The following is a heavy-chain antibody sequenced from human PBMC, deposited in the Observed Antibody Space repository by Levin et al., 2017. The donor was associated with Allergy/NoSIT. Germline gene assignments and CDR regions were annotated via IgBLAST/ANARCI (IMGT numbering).Heavy chain of an antibody. CDR3: ARDKSVAGIAFGY. CDR1: GYTFIGYY. V-gene: IGHV1-2*02. Sequence: ASVKVSCKASGYTFIGYYMHWVRQAPGQGLEWMGCINPNSGGTNYAQKFQGRVTMARDTSITTAYMELSSLRSDDTAVYYCARDKSVAGIAFGYWGQGTLVTVSS. D-gene: IGHD6-19*01. CDR2: INPNSGGT. J-gene: IGHJ4*02.